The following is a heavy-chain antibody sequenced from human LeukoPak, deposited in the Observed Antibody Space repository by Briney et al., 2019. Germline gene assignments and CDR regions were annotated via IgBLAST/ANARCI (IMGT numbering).Heavy chain of an antibody. V-gene: IGHV3-21*01. CDR2: ISSSSYI. Sequence: GGSLRLSCAASGFTFSSYSMNWVRQAPGKGLEWVSSISSSSYIYYADSVKGRFTISRDNAKNSLYLQMNSLRAEDTAVYYCAREGIWFGELFFDYWGQGTLVTVSS. J-gene: IGHJ4*02. D-gene: IGHD3-10*01. CDR3: AREGIWFGELFFDY. CDR1: GFTFSSYS.